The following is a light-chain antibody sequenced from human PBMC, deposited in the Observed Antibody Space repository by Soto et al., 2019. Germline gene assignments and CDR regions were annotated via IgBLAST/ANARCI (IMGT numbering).Light chain of an antibody. J-gene: IGKJ4*01. CDR3: QQYFTSPLT. Sequence: EVVLTQSPGTLSLSPGESATLSCRASQSVSSNYLAWYQQKPGQAPRLLIYGVSTRATGIPDRFSGSGSGTDFSLTLSRLEPEDFALYYCQQYFTSPLTFGGGTKVDIK. CDR2: GVS. CDR1: QSVSSNY. V-gene: IGKV3-20*01.